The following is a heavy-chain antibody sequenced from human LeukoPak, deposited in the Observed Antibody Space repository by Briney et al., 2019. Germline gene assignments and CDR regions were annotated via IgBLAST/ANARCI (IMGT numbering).Heavy chain of an antibody. D-gene: IGHD1-26*01. V-gene: IGHV3-66*01. Sequence: GGSLRLSCAATGFTVSSNYMTWIRQAPGKGLEWVSVMYTLGNTNYADSVRGRFTISRDNSKNTLYLQMNSLRAEDTAVYYCAGYGGSYPYYMDVWGKGTTVTISS. CDR1: GFTVSSNY. J-gene: IGHJ6*03. CDR2: MYTLGNT. CDR3: AGYGGSYPYYMDV.